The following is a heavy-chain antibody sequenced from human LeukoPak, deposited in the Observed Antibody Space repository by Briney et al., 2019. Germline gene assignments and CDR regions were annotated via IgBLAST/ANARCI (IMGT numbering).Heavy chain of an antibody. CDR2: ISADGGST. CDR3: AKESGKFDY. J-gene: IGHJ4*02. V-gene: IGHV3-43*02. CDR1: GLNFDDYA. Sequence: GGSLRLSCVASGLNFDDYAMHWVRQAPGKGLEWVSLISADGGSTFSADSVKGRFSISRDNSKNSLYLQMNSLRSEDTAMYYCAKESGKFDYWGQGTLVAVSS.